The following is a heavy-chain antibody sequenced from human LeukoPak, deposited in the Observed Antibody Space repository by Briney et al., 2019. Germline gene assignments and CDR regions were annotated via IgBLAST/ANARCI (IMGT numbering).Heavy chain of an antibody. CDR3: ARGLDSSIWYGAFDI. D-gene: IGHD6-13*01. CDR1: GGSISSGDYY. J-gene: IGHJ3*02. Sequence: PSQTLSLTCTVSGGSISSGDYYWSWIRQPPGKGLEWIGYIYYSGSTYYNPSLKSRVTISVDTSKNQFSLKLSSVTAADTAVYYCARGLDSSIWYGAFDIWGQGTMVTVSS. CDR2: IYYSGST. V-gene: IGHV4-30-4*08.